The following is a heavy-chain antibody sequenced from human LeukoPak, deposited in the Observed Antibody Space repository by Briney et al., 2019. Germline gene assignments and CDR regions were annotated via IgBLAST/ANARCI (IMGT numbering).Heavy chain of an antibody. CDR3: ARDVGGFETYYFDY. V-gene: IGHV1-2*02. CDR2: INPISGGT. D-gene: IGHD3-10*01. J-gene: IGHJ4*02. CDR1: GYTFTGYY. Sequence: GSSVKVSCKASGYTFTGYYMHWVRQAPGQGLEWMGWINPISGGTNYEQKFQGRVTMTRDTSISTAYMELSRLRSDDTAVYYCARDVGGFETYYFDYWGQGTLVTVSS.